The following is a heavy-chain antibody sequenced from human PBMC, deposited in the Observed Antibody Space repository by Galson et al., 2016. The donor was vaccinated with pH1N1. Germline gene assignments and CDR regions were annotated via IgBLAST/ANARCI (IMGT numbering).Heavy chain of an antibody. CDR2: IKQDGSQR. J-gene: IGHJ4*02. CDR3: VRSFGGYGDSK. CDR1: GLTFSGYW. D-gene: IGHD4-17*01. Sequence: SLRLSCAGSGLTFSGYWMNWVRQAPGKGLEWVANIKQDGSQRYYVDSVKGRFTISRDNTKKSLYLQMISLRVEDTAVYYCVRSFGGYGDSKGGQGTLVTVSS. V-gene: IGHV3-7*01.